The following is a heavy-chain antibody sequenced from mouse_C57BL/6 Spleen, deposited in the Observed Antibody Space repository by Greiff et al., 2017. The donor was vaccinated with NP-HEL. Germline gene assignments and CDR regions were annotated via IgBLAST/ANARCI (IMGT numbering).Heavy chain of an antibody. Sequence: QVTLKVCGPGILQPSQTLSLTCSFSGFSLRTFGLGVGWIRQPSGKGLEWLAHIWWDDDKYYNPALKSRLTASKDTSKNQVFLKIDNVDTADTATYYCARITTVVALDYWGQGTTLTVSS. D-gene: IGHD1-1*01. V-gene: IGHV8-8*01. CDR3: ARITTVVALDY. CDR1: GFSLRTFGLG. J-gene: IGHJ2*01. CDR2: IWWDDDK.